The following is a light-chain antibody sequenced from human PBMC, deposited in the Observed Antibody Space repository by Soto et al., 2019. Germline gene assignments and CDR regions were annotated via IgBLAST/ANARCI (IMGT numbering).Light chain of an antibody. J-gene: IGKJ1*01. CDR2: AAS. V-gene: IGKV1-39*01. CDR3: QESYIYSRT. CDR1: QSISTF. Sequence: DIQMTQSPYSLSASVGDTVTITCRASQSISTFLNWYQQKPGKAPKLLIYAASNLQSGVPSKFSGSGSGTDFTLTISSLQPEDFATYYCQESYIYSRTFGQGTKVEIK.